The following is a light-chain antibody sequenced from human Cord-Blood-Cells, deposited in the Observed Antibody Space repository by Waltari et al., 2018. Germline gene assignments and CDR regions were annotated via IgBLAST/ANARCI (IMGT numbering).Light chain of an antibody. CDR1: QSVSSD. Sequence: IVMTQSPGTLSVSPGERATLSCRANQSVSSDLAWYQQKPGQAPRLLIYGASTRATGIPARFSGSGSGTEFTLTISSLQSEDFAVYYCQQYSNWPPPPGPYTFGQGTKLEIK. CDR3: QQYSNWPPPPGPYT. CDR2: GAS. J-gene: IGKJ2*01. V-gene: IGKV3-15*01.